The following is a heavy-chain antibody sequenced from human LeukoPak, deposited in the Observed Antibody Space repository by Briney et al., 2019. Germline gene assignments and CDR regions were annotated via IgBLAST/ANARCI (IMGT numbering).Heavy chain of an antibody. D-gene: IGHD2-15*01. Sequence: SVKVSFKASGGTFSSYAISWVRQAPGQGLEWMGGIIPIFGTANYAQKFQGRVTITADESTSTAYMELSSLRSEDTAVYYCARTVVVANDDYFDYWGQGTLVTVSS. CDR1: GGTFSSYA. V-gene: IGHV1-69*13. CDR2: IIPIFGTA. J-gene: IGHJ4*02. CDR3: ARTVVVANDDYFDY.